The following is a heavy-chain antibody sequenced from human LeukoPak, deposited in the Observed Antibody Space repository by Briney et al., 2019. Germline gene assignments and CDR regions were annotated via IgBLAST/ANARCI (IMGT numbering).Heavy chain of an antibody. D-gene: IGHD1-26*01. Sequence: ASVKVSCKASGYTFTSYAMHWVRQAPGQRLEWMGWINAGNGNTKYSQKFQGRVTITRDTSASTAYMELSSLRSEDTAVYYCARVGATVPRYFDYWGQGTLVTVSS. J-gene: IGHJ4*02. CDR1: GYTFTSYA. CDR3: ARVGATVPRYFDY. V-gene: IGHV1-3*01. CDR2: INAGNGNT.